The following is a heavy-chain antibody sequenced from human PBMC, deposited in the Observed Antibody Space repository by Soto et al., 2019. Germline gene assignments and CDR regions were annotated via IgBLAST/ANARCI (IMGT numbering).Heavy chain of an antibody. D-gene: IGHD3-10*01. Sequence: EVQLLESGGGLVQPGGSLRLSCAASGFTFSSYAMSWVRQAPGKGLEWVSAISGSGGSTYYADSVKGRFTISRDNSKNTMNLQMKRLSAEDTAVYYCANTPVGGVIITLYGMEVGGQGTTVTVSS. J-gene: IGHJ6*02. CDR3: ANTPVGGVIITLYGMEV. CDR1: GFTFSSYA. V-gene: IGHV3-23*01. CDR2: ISGSGGST.